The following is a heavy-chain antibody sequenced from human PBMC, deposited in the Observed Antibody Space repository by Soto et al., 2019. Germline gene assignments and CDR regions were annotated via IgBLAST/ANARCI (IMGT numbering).Heavy chain of an antibody. CDR1: GGSISSGGYY. Sequence: SETLSLTCTVSGGSISSGGYYWSWIRQHPGKGLEWIGFVYYSGSTYYNPSLKSRVIISVDTSKKQFSLKLSSVTAADTAVYYCARYDYDNNIYSIDYWGQGALVTVSS. CDR2: VYYSGST. V-gene: IGHV4-31*03. D-gene: IGHD3-22*01. CDR3: ARYDYDNNIYSIDY. J-gene: IGHJ4*02.